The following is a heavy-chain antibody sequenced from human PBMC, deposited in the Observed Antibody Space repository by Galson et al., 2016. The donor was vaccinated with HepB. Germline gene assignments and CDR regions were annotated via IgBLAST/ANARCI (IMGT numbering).Heavy chain of an antibody. Sequence: SWVRQAPGQGLEWLGEVFPIFGTANIAQRFQGRLTITADRSTSTAYMELSSLRSEDSAVYYCARSLAKDSHFDYWGQGTLVTVSS. J-gene: IGHJ4*02. CDR3: ARSLAKDSHFDY. CDR2: VFPIFGTA. D-gene: IGHD2-15*01. V-gene: IGHV1-69*06.